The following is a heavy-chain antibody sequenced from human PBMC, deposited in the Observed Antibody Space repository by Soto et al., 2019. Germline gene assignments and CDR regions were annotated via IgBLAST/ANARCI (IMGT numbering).Heavy chain of an antibody. Sequence: GGSLRLSCAASGFTFSSYAMSWVRQAPGKGLEWVSAISGSGGSTYYADSVKGRFTISRDNSKKTLYLQMNSLRAEDTAVYYCAKKKQAMVRGVIITDYFDYWGQGTLVTVSS. D-gene: IGHD3-10*01. CDR3: AKKKQAMVRGVIITDYFDY. V-gene: IGHV3-23*01. CDR1: GFTFSSYA. J-gene: IGHJ4*02. CDR2: ISGSGGST.